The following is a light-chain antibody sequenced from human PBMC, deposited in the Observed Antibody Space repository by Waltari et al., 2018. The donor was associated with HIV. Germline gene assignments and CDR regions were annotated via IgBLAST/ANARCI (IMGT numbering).Light chain of an antibody. Sequence: QSDLTQPASVSGSPGQSITISCTGTSSDVGGYNYVSWYQQHPGKAPNPMIYEVSNRPSGVPIRFSGSKSCNPASLTISGLQAEDESDYYCSSYTSSSARVFGGGTKLTVL. CDR1: SSDVGGYNY. CDR3: SSYTSSSARV. J-gene: IGLJ3*02. V-gene: IGLV2-14*01. CDR2: EVS.